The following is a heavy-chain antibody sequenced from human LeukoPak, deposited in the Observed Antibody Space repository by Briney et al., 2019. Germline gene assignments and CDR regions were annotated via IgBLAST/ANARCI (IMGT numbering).Heavy chain of an antibody. CDR1: RFTFSGSA. D-gene: IGHD1-26*01. Sequence: QPGGSLKLSCAASRFTFSGSAMHWVRQASGKGLEWVGRIRSKANSYATAYAASVKGRFTISRDDSKNTAYLQMNSLKIEDTAVYYCTRHSYAFDYWGQGTLVTVSS. CDR2: IRSKANSYAT. CDR3: TRHSYAFDY. J-gene: IGHJ4*02. V-gene: IGHV3-73*01.